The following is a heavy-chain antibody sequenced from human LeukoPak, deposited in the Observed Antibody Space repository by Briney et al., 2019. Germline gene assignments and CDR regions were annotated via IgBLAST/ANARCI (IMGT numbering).Heavy chain of an antibody. D-gene: IGHD1-1*01. J-gene: IGHJ6*04. Sequence: SVKVSCKASGGTFSSYAISWVRQAPGQGLEWIGGIIPIFGTANYAQKFQGRVTITADESTSTAYMELSSLRSEDTAVYYCARVPYNWNEEYYYYGMDVWGKGTTVTVSS. CDR3: ARVPYNWNEEYYYYGMDV. CDR1: GGTFSSYA. CDR2: IIPIFGTA. V-gene: IGHV1-69*01.